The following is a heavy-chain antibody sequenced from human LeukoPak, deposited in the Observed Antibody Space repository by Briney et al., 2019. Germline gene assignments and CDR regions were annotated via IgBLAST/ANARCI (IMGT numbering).Heavy chain of an antibody. CDR1: YG. J-gene: IGHJ4*02. D-gene: IGHD5-18*01. V-gene: IGHV3-30*18. CDR3: AKDLGYSYGFSPGGY. Sequence: YGMXWGRQAXGKGLEWVAXISYDGSNKYYADSVKGRFTISRDNSKNTLYLQMNSLRAEDTAVYYCAKDLGYSYGFSPGGYWGQGTLVTVSS. CDR2: ISYDGSNK.